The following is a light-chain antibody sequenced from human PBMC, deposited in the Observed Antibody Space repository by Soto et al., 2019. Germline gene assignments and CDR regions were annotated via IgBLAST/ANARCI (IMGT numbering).Light chain of an antibody. CDR3: LQDYNCPLS. CDR2: AAS. J-gene: IGKJ1*01. V-gene: IGKV1-6*01. CDR1: QGIKND. Sequence: AIQMTQSPSSLSASVGDRVTITCRASQGIKNDLGWYQQKPGKAPKLLIYAASSLQSGVPSRFSGSGSGTDFTLTISSLQPDDFATYYCLQDYNCPLSFGQATKVEIK.